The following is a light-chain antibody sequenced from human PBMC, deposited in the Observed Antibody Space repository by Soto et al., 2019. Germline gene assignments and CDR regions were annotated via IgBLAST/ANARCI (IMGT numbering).Light chain of an antibody. J-gene: IGLJ2*01. CDR1: SSDVGGYNY. CDR3: SSYTSSSTLV. Sequence: QSAPTQPASVSGSPGQSITISCPGTSSDVGGYNYVSWYQQYPGKAPKLMIYDVSNWPSGVSNRFSGSKSGNTASLTISGLQAEDEADYYCSSYTSSSTLVFGGGTKLTVL. V-gene: IGLV2-14*01. CDR2: DVS.